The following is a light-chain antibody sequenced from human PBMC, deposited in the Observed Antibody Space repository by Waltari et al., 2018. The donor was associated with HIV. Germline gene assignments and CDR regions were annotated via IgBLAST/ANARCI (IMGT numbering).Light chain of an antibody. CDR3: LLSYSGARI. V-gene: IGLV7-46*01. Sequence: QAVVTQEPSLTVSPGGTVTLTCGSSTGAVTSGHSPYWFQQKPGQAPRTLIVDTSNKHALTPARFSGSLLGGKAALTLSGAQPEDESEYYCLLSYSGARIFGGGTKLTVL. J-gene: IGLJ2*01. CDR1: TGAVTSGHS. CDR2: DTS.